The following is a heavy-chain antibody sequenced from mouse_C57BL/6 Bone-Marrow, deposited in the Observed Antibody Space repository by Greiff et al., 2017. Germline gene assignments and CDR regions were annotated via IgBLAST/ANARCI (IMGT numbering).Heavy chain of an antibody. J-gene: IGHJ4*01. D-gene: IGHD2-5*01. Sequence: VQLQQSGAELVRPGASVTLSCKASGYTFTDYEMHWVKQTPVHGLEWIGAIDPETGGTAYNQKFKGKAKLTADKSSSTAYMELRSLTSEDSAVYYCTREGVLYYSNYGAMDYWGQGTSVTGSS. CDR2: IDPETGGT. V-gene: IGHV1-15*01. CDR3: TREGVLYYSNYGAMDY. CDR1: GYTFTDYE.